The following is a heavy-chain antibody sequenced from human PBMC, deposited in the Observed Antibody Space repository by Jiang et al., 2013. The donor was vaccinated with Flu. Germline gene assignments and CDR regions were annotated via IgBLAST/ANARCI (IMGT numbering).Heavy chain of an antibody. V-gene: IGHV4-59*01. Sequence: IRQPPGKGLEWIGYIYYSGSTNYNPSLKSRVTISVDTSKNQFSLKLSSVTAADTAVYYCARVGSGSSGYYYYYFDYWGQGTLVTVSS. CDR3: ARVGSGSSGYYYYYFDY. CDR2: IYYSGST. J-gene: IGHJ4*02. D-gene: IGHD3-22*01.